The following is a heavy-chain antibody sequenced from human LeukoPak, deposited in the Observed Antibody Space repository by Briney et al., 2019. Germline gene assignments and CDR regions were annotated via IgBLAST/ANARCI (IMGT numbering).Heavy chain of an antibody. CDR3: ARGTYPFDY. CDR2: IYYSGST. V-gene: IGHV4-39*07. CDR1: GGSISSSSYY. Sequence: SETLSLTCTVSGGSISSSSYYWGWIRQPPGKGLEWIGSIYYSGSTYYNPSLKSRVTISVDRSKNQFSLKLSSVTAADTAVYYCARGTYPFDYWGQGTLVTVSS. J-gene: IGHJ4*02.